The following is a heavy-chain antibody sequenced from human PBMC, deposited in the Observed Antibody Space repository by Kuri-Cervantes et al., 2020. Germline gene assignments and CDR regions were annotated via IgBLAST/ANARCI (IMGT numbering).Heavy chain of an antibody. CDR2: IYYSGST. D-gene: IGHD1-26*01. V-gene: IGHV4-59*01. CDR1: GGSISSYY. J-gene: IGHJ4*02. Sequence: SETLSLTCTVSGGSISSYYWSWIRQPPGKGLEWIGYIYYSGSTNYNPSLKSRVTISVDTSKNQFSLKLSSVTAADTAVYYCAREGISGSYGYYDYWGQGTLVTVSS. CDR3: AREGISGSYGYYDY.